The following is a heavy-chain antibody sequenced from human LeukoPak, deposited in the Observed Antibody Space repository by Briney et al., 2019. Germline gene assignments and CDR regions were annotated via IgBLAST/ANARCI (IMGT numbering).Heavy chain of an antibody. Sequence: QPGGSLRLSCAASGFTFSNYWVHWVRQAPGKGLVWVSRINPDGSTINYADSVKGRFTISRDNAKNTLYLQMNSLRAEDTAVYYCAKARGQWLVPRVDYWGQGTLVTVSS. CDR1: GFTFSNYW. D-gene: IGHD6-19*01. V-gene: IGHV3-74*01. J-gene: IGHJ4*02. CDR2: INPDGSTI. CDR3: AKARGQWLVPRVDY.